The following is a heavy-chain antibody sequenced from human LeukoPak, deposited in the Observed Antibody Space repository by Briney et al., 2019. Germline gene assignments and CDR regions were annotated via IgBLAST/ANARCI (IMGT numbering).Heavy chain of an antibody. Sequence: ASVKVSCKASGYTFTSYGISWVRQAPGRGLEWMGWISAYNGNTNYAQKLQGRVTMTTDTSTSTAYMELRSLRSDDTAVYYCARMEDYYYYMDVWGKGTTVTVSS. J-gene: IGHJ6*03. CDR1: GYTFTSYG. CDR2: ISAYNGNT. V-gene: IGHV1-18*01. D-gene: IGHD1-1*01. CDR3: ARMEDYYYYMDV.